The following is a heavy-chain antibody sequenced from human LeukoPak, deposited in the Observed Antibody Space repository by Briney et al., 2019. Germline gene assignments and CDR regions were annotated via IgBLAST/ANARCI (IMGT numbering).Heavy chain of an antibody. Sequence: SETLSLTCTVSGGSFSSGSYYWSWLRQPPGKGLEWIGYIYYSGSTNYNPSLKSRVTISVDTSNNHFSLRLSSVTAADTAVYYCAGGPYGGNFRDSWGQGTLVTVSS. CDR1: GGSFSSGSYY. D-gene: IGHD4-23*01. CDR2: IYYSGST. J-gene: IGHJ5*02. CDR3: AGGPYGGNFRDS. V-gene: IGHV4-61*03.